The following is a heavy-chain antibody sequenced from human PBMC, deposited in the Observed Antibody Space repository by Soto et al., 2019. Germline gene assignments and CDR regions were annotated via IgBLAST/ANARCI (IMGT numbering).Heavy chain of an antibody. J-gene: IGHJ6*02. CDR1: GGTFSSYA. D-gene: IGHD2-2*01. CDR2: IIPIFGTA. V-gene: IGHV1-69*13. Sequence: SVKVSCKASGGTFSSYAISWVRQAPGQGLEWMGGIIPIFGTANYAQKFQGRVTITADESTSTAYMELSSLRSEDTAVYYCARDPLPAPTRLYGMDVWGQGTTVTVTS. CDR3: ARDPLPAPTRLYGMDV.